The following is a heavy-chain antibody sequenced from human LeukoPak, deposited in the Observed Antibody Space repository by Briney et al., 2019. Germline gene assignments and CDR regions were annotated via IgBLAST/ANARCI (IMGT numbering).Heavy chain of an antibody. CDR3: ASVYYDILTGYYFPYYFDY. V-gene: IGHV3-48*02. Sequence: PGGSLRLSCAASALTFSTYSMNWVRQAPGKGLEWVSYISSSSNTIYYADSVKGRFTISRDNAKNSLYLQMNSLRDEDTAVYYCASVYYDILTGYYFPYYFDYWGQGTLVTVSS. CDR1: ALTFSTYS. D-gene: IGHD3-9*01. J-gene: IGHJ4*02. CDR2: ISSSSNTI.